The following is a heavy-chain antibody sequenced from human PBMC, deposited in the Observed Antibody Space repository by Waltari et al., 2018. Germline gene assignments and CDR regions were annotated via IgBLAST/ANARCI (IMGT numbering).Heavy chain of an antibody. CDR3: ARISSTSPRGGMDV. V-gene: IGHV3-21*02. D-gene: IGHD2-2*01. Sequence: EVQLVESGGGLVKPGGSLRLSCAASGFTFSSFFMSWVRQAPGKGLEWVSSITNHSRYTQYADSVKGRFTISRDNDKNSLFLQMNSLRVEDTAVYFCARISSTSPRGGMDVWGQGTTVTVSS. CDR1: GFTFSSFF. CDR2: ITNHSRYT. J-gene: IGHJ6*02.